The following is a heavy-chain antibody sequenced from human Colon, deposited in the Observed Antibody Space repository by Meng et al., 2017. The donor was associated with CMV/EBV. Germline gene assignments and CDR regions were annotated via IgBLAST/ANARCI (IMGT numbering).Heavy chain of an antibody. Sequence: SCEVSGITFGSSTMSWVRQAPGRGLEWVASINSYAYNIGYADSVKGRFTISRDNAKNSLFLQMNSLGAEDTAVYFCVREVRRSWFDPWGQGTLVTVSS. CDR2: INSYAYNI. V-gene: IGHV3-21*01. D-gene: IGHD3-10*01. CDR3: VREVRRSWFDP. CDR1: GITFGSST. J-gene: IGHJ5*02.